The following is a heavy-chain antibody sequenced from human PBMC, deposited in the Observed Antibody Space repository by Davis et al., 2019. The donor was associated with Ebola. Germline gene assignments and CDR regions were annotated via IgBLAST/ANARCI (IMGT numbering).Heavy chain of an antibody. CDR3: VRNSGWYRLDC. V-gene: IGHV3-7*01. CDR2: IKGDGSEI. J-gene: IGHJ4*02. CDR1: GFSFNNYW. Sequence: GESLKISCVASGFSFNNYWMTWVRQAPGKGLEWVANIKGDGSEIGYLGSVKGRFTISRDNAKNSLYLQMDSLRGEDTAVYYCVRNSGWYRLDCWGQGTLVTVSS. D-gene: IGHD6-19*01.